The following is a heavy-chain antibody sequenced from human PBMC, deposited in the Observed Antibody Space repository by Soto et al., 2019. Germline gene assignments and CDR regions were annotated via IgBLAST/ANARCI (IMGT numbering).Heavy chain of an antibody. CDR1: GFTFSSYS. D-gene: IGHD4-17*01. CDR3: ARAAGRDTGDYVGAFDI. CDR2: ISSSSSYI. J-gene: IGHJ3*02. Sequence: GGSLRLSCAASGFTFSSYSMNWVRQAPGKGLEWVSSISSSSSYIYYADSVKGRFTISRDNAKNSLYLQMNSLRAEDTAVYYCARAAGRDTGDYVGAFDIWGQGTMVTVSS. V-gene: IGHV3-21*01.